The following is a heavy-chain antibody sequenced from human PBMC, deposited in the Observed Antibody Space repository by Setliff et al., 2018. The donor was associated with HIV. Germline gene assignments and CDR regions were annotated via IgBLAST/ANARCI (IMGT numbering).Heavy chain of an antibody. Sequence: SVKVSCKASGGTFSTYAISWVRQAPGQGLEWMGGIIPIFGTADYAQKFQGRVTITADESTSTAYMELSSLRSEDTAVYYCALRGGHHYYYYMDVWGKGTTVTVSS. CDR1: GGTFSTYA. V-gene: IGHV1-69*13. CDR2: IIPIFGTA. CDR3: ALRGGHHYYYYMDV. D-gene: IGHD3-10*01. J-gene: IGHJ6*03.